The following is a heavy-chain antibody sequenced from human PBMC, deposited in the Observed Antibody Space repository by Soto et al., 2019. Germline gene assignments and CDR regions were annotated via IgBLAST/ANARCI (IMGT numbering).Heavy chain of an antibody. CDR2: ISPYNGNT. Sequence: SLKVSCKASGYTFTSYGISWVRQAPGQGLEWMGWISPYNGNTNYAQKLQGRVTMTTDTSTTTAYMELRSLRSDDTAVYYCARDRGGWYHPYYLDYWGQGTLVTVSS. J-gene: IGHJ4*02. D-gene: IGHD6-19*01. V-gene: IGHV1-18*01. CDR1: GYTFTSYG. CDR3: ARDRGGWYHPYYLDY.